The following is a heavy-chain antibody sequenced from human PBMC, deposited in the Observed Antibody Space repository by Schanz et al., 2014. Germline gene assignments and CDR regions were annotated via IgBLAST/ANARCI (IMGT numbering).Heavy chain of an antibody. J-gene: IGHJ5*02. D-gene: IGHD3-16*01. V-gene: IGHV3-33*01. CDR2: IWYDGSNE. Sequence: QVHLVESGGGVVQPGRSLRLSCAASGFTFSSYGMHWVRQAPGRGLEWVALIWYDGSNEYYADSVKGRFTISRDNANNSLFLRMNSLRAEDTAVYYCASDYNYFETEAPWGQGTLVTVSS. CDR3: ASDYNYFETEAP. CDR1: GFTFSSYG.